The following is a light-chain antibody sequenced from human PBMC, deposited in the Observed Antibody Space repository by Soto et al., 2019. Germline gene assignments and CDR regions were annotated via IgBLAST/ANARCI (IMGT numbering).Light chain of an antibody. V-gene: IGKV1-27*01. CDR2: AAS. CDR1: QDIGND. J-gene: IGKJ4*01. CDR3: QNYNSGPFT. Sequence: DIQMTQSPSSLSASVGDRVTITCRASQDIGNDLVWYQQKPGKVPGFLIDAASSFPSGVPSPFIASGSGTVFTLSISSLQPEDVGPYYCQNYNSGPFTFGGGTNVGI.